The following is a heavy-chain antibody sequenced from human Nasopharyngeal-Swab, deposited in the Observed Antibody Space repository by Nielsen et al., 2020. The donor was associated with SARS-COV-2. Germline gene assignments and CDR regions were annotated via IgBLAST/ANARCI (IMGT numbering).Heavy chain of an antibody. J-gene: IGHJ6*03. V-gene: IGHV2-26*01. CDR3: ARIGFDLLLWNFYYDMDV. D-gene: IGHD2-2*01. Sequence: SGPTLVTPTETLTLTCTVSGFALTNRRMGVSWIRQPPGKALEWLAHLFSNDERSYSTSLKSRLTISKDTSKSQVFLTMTNMDPVDTATYYYARIGFDLLLWNFYYDMDVWGKGTTVTVSS. CDR2: LFSNDER. CDR1: GFALTNRRMG.